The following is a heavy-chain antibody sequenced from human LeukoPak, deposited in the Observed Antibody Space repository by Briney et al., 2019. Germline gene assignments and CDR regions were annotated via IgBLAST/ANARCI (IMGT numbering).Heavy chain of an antibody. CDR1: GYTFTSYG. V-gene: IGHV1-2*02. CDR3: ARGDIVVVPAAPLSVY. CDR2: INPNSGGT. D-gene: IGHD2-2*01. Sequence: GASVKVSCKASGYTFTSYGISWVRQAPGQGLEWMGWINPNSGGTNYAQKFQGRVTMTRDTSISTAYMELSRLRSDDTAVYYCARGDIVVVPAAPLSVYWGQGTLVTVSS. J-gene: IGHJ4*02.